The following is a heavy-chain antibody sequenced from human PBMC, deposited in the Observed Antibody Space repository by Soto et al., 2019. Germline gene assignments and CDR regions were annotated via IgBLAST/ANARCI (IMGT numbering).Heavy chain of an antibody. Sequence: QVQLVESGGGVVQPGRSLRLSCAASGFTFSSYGMHWVRQAPGKGLEWVAVIWYDGSNKYYADSVKGRFTISRDNSKNTLDLQMNSLRAEDTAVYYCARYRRTGSYSSGWYYWGQGTLVTVSS. CDR2: IWYDGSNK. J-gene: IGHJ4*02. CDR3: ARYRRTGSYSSGWYY. V-gene: IGHV3-33*01. CDR1: GFTFSSYG. D-gene: IGHD6-19*01.